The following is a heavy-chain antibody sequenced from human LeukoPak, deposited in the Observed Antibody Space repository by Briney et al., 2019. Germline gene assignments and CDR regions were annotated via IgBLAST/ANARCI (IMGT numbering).Heavy chain of an antibody. CDR3: ARGYDFWSGYFWFDP. J-gene: IGHJ5*02. V-gene: IGHV1-2*02. Sequence: GASVKVSCKASGYTFTDYYIHWVRQAPGQGLEWMGWINPNSGGTNYAQKFQGRVTMTRDTSISTAYMELSRLRSDDTAVYYCARGYDFWSGYFWFDPWGQGTLVTVSS. CDR1: GYTFTDYY. D-gene: IGHD3-3*01. CDR2: INPNSGGT.